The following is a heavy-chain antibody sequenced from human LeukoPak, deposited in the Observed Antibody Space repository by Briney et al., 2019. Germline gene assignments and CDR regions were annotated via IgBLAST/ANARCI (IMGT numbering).Heavy chain of an antibody. Sequence: SETLSLTCTVSGDSISPYYWSWIRQPPGKGLEWLGYIYYSGNTDYNPSLKSRVAISVDTSKNQFSLKLSSVTAADTAVYYCARSTGSTMFIDYWGQGTLVTVSS. D-gene: IGHD3-10*02. V-gene: IGHV4-59*01. CDR3: ARSTGSTMFIDY. J-gene: IGHJ4*02. CDR2: IYYSGNT. CDR1: GDSISPYY.